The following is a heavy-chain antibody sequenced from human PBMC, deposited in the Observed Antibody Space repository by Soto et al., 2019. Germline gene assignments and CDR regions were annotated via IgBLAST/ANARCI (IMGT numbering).Heavy chain of an antibody. CDR2: IYYSGST. Sequence: PSETLSLTCTVTGDSISSRSYYWGWIRQPPGKGLEWIGSIYYSGSTYNNPSLRSRVSMSIDTSKDQLSLKLKSVTAADTALYFFPRLWTSEVTQAFFELWGPGSLVIFTS. CDR3: PRLWTSEVTQAFFEL. V-gene: IGHV4-39*01. D-gene: IGHD2-21*02. J-gene: IGHJ4*02. CDR1: GDSISSRSYY.